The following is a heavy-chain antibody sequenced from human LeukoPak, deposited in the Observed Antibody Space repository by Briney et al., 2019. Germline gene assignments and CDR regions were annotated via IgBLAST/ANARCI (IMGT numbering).Heavy chain of an antibody. Sequence: GGSLRLSCAASGFTVSSNYMSWVRQAPGKGLEWVANIKQDGSEKYYVDSVKGRFTISRDNAKNSLYLQMNSLRAEDTAVYYCARVFHSWGDSYFDLWGRGTLVTVSS. D-gene: IGHD7-27*01. J-gene: IGHJ2*01. CDR3: ARVFHSWGDSYFDL. CDR2: IKQDGSEK. V-gene: IGHV3-7*01. CDR1: GFTVSSNY.